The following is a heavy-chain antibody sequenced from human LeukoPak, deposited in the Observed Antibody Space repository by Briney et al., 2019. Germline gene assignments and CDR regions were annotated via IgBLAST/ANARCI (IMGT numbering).Heavy chain of an antibody. CDR2: ISSSSSYI. Sequence: GGSLRLSCAASGFTFSSYAMSWVRQAPGKGLEWVSSISSSSSYIYYADSVKGRFTISRDNAKNSLYLQMNSLRAEDTAVYYCARGGSGYYQGTFDIWGQGTMVTVSS. CDR3: ARGGSGYYQGTFDI. D-gene: IGHD3-22*01. CDR1: GFTFSSYA. V-gene: IGHV3-21*01. J-gene: IGHJ3*02.